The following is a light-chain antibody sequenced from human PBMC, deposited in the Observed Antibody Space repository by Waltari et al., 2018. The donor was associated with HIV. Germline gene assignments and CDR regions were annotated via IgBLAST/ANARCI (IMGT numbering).Light chain of an antibody. Sequence: SSELTQPPSVSVSPGQTARISCSGDTLSKQYAYWYQQKPGQAPVVVIIKDTERPSGIPERFSGSSSGTTVTLTIRGVQAEDEADYYCQSSDNSEHMIFGGWTKLTVL. CDR1: TLSKQY. CDR3: QSSDNSEHMI. V-gene: IGLV3-25*03. CDR2: KDT. J-gene: IGLJ2*01.